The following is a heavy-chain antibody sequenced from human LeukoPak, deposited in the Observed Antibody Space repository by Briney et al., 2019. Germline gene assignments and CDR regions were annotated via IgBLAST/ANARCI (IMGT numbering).Heavy chain of an antibody. CDR3: AKRVVPAARTSNIDY. J-gene: IGHJ4*02. CDR1: GFTFSSYA. V-gene: IGHV3-23*01. D-gene: IGHD2-2*01. CDR2: ISSGSGGTT. Sequence: GGSLRLSCAASGFTFSSYAMSWVRQAPGKGLEWVSVISSGSGGTTFYADSVKGRFTISRDNSKNTLYLQMNSLRAEDTAVYYCAKRVVPAARTSNIDYWGQGTLVTVSS.